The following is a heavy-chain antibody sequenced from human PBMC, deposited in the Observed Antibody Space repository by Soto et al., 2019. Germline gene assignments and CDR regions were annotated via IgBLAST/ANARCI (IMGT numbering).Heavy chain of an antibody. CDR1: GFTFSSYA. J-gene: IGHJ6*02. V-gene: IGHV3-30-3*01. Sequence: PGGSLRLSCAASGFTFSSYAMHWVRQAPGKGLEWVAVISYDGSNKYYADSVKGRFTISRDNSKNTLYLQMNSLRAEDTAVYYCARDRSIAAAGRDYYHYGMAFWGQGTTVTVSS. D-gene: IGHD6-13*01. CDR3: ARDRSIAAAGRDYYHYGMAF. CDR2: ISYDGSNK.